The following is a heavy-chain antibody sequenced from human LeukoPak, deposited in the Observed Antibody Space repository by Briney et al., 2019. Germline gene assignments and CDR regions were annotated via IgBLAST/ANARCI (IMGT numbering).Heavy chain of an antibody. V-gene: IGHV4-34*01. D-gene: IGHD2-15*01. J-gene: IGHJ6*03. CDR1: GFTFSSYA. Sequence: GSLRLSCAASGFTFSSYAMSWVRQPPGKGLEWIGEINHSGSTNYNPSLKSRVTISVDTSKNQFSLKLSSVTAADTAVYYCARGDRDSPTYYYYYYYMDVWGKGTTVTVSS. CDR2: INHSGST. CDR3: ARGDRDSPTYYYYYYYMDV.